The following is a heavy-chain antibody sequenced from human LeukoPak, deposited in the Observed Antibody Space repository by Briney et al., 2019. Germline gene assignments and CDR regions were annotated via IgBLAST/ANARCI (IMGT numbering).Heavy chain of an antibody. Sequence: PGGSLRLSCAASGFSFSSFDMNWVRQAPGKGLEWVSYISSSGRAIYYADSVEGRFTISRDNAKNSLYLQMNSLRAEDTAVYFCARADYWGQGTLVTVSS. J-gene: IGHJ4*02. CDR2: ISSSGRAI. V-gene: IGHV3-48*03. CDR3: ARADY. CDR1: GFSFSSFD.